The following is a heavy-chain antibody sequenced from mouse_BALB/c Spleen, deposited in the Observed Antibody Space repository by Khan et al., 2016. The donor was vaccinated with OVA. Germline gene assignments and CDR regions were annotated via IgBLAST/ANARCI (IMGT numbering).Heavy chain of an antibody. CDR2: IYPFNDDT. V-gene: IGHV1S136*01. CDR3: AKNYRYEGYFDY. D-gene: IGHD2-14*01. CDR1: GYTFTSYV. Sequence: VQLQQSGPELVKPGASVKMSCKASGYTFTSYVLHWLRQKPGQGLEWIGYIYPFNDDTKYNEKFKGEATLTSDKSSTTAYMELSRLTSEDSAVYYCAKNYRYEGYFDYWGQGTTLTVSA. J-gene: IGHJ2*01.